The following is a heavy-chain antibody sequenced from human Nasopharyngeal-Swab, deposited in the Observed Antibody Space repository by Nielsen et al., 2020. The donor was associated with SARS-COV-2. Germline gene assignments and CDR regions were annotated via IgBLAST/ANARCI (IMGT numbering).Heavy chain of an antibody. Sequence: CTVSGDSISRYYWSWFRQPPGKGLEWIGYIYYTGSTNYNPSLRSRVTISIDTSKKHFSLELTSLTAADTAVYYCARMVYADYWGQGILVTVSS. CDR3: ARMVYADY. D-gene: IGHD2-8*01. J-gene: IGHJ4*02. CDR2: IYYTGST. CDR1: GDSISRYY. V-gene: IGHV4-59*01.